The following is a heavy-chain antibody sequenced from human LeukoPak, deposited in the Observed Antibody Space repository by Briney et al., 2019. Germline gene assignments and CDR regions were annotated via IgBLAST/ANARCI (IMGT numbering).Heavy chain of an antibody. CDR1: GYTFTSYG. V-gene: IGHV1-18*01. Sequence: ASVKVSSKASGYTFTSYGISWVRQPPGQGLEWVGWISAYNGNTNYAQKLQGRVTMTTDTSTSTAYMELRSLRSDDTAVYYCAGPGNFYYDSWGRGTLVTVSS. D-gene: IGHD1-1*01. CDR3: AGPGNFYYDS. J-gene: IGHJ4*02. CDR2: ISAYNGNT.